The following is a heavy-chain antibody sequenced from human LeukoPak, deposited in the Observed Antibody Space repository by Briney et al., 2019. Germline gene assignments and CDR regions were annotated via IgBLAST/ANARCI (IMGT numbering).Heavy chain of an antibody. V-gene: IGHV3-53*01. CDR2: IYSGGIT. D-gene: IGHD2-2*01. CDR1: GLIVSSNY. CDR3: ARDSGHLLLDYYYGMDV. J-gene: IGHJ6*02. Sequence: GSLRLSCAASGLIVSSNYMSWVRQAPGKGLEWVSVIYSGGITYYADSVKGRFIISRDNSKNTPYLQMNSLRAEDTAVYYCARDSGHLLLDYYYGMDVWGQGTTVTVSS.